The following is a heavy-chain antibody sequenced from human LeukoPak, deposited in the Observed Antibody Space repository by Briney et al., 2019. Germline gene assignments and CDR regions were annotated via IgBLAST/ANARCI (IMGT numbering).Heavy chain of an antibody. CDR1: GFTFSSYS. J-gene: IGHJ4*02. D-gene: IGHD2-2*01. CDR3: ARDTKYAFDN. CDR2: IGISSGNT. Sequence: GGSLRLSCAASGFTFSSYSMNWVRQAPGKGLEWISYIGISSGNTKYADSVKGRFTISGDKAKNSVYLQMNSLRVEDTAVYYCARDTKYAFDNWGQGTLVTVSS. V-gene: IGHV3-48*01.